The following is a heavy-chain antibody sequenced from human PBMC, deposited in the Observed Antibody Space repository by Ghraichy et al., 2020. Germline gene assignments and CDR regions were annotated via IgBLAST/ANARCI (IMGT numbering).Heavy chain of an antibody. J-gene: IGHJ6*02. CDR3: ARQFGDCSSTSCYLYYGMDV. CDR1: GGSISSYY. Sequence: GSLRLSCTVSGGSISSYYWSWIRQPPGKGLEWIGYIYYSGSTNYNPSLKSRVTISVDTSKNQFSLKLSSVTAADTAGYYCARQFGDCSSTSCYLYYGMDVWGQGTTVTVSS. D-gene: IGHD2-2*01. V-gene: IGHV4-59*08. CDR2: IYYSGST.